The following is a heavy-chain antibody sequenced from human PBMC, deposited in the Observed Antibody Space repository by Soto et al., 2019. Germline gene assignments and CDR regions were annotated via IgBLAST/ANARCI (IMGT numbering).Heavy chain of an antibody. J-gene: IGHJ4*02. D-gene: IGHD3-22*01. Sequence: EVQLLESGGGLVQRGGSQRLSCAASGFTFTSYVMSWVRQAPGKGLEWVAGISGGGSTAFYADSVKGRFTISRDNAKNTVVLQMDSLRAEDTAIYYCAKDSNKYSSSLRGRYFDYWGQGTRVTVSS. CDR2: ISGGGSTA. CDR3: AKDSNKYSSSLRGRYFDY. V-gene: IGHV3-23*01. CDR1: GFTFTSYV.